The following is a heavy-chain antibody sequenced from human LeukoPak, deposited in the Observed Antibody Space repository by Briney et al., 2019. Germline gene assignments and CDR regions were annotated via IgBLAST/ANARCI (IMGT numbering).Heavy chain of an antibody. J-gene: IGHJ4*02. CDR2: IYYSGST. CDR1: GGSISSSSYY. V-gene: IGHV4-39*01. CDR3: AKVTVWELAFDY. Sequence: PSETLSLTCTVSGGSISSSSYYWGWIRQPPGKGLEWIGSIYYSGSTYYNPSLKSRVTISVDTSKNQFSLKLSSVTAADTAVYYCAKVTVWELAFDYWGQGTLVTVSS. D-gene: IGHD1-26*01.